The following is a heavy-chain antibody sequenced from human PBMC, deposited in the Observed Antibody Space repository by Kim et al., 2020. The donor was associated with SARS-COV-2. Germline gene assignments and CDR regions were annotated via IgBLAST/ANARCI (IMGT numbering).Heavy chain of an antibody. D-gene: IGHD5-12*01. CDR2: IDPSDSYT. V-gene: IGHV5-10-1*01. Sequence: GESLKISCKGSGYSFTSYWISWVRQMPGKGLEWMGRIDPSDSYTNYSPSFQGHVTISADKSISTAYLQWSSLKASDTAMYYCARQPRDGYNYDLSYYYYGMDVWGQGTTVTVSS. CDR3: ARQPRDGYNYDLSYYYYGMDV. CDR1: GYSFTSYW. J-gene: IGHJ6*02.